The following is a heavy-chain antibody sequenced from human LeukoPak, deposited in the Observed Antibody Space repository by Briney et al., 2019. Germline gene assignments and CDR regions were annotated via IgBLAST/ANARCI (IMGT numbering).Heavy chain of an antibody. CDR1: GFTVSSNY. Sequence: GGSLSLSCAASGFTVSSNYMSWVRQAPGKGLEWVSVIFSGGSTYYADSVKGRFTISRDNSKNTLYLQMNSLRAEDTAVYYCARVLSLYSSSSGSDYWGQGALVTVSS. CDR2: IFSGGST. V-gene: IGHV3-66*01. D-gene: IGHD6-6*01. J-gene: IGHJ4*02. CDR3: ARVLSLYSSSSGSDY.